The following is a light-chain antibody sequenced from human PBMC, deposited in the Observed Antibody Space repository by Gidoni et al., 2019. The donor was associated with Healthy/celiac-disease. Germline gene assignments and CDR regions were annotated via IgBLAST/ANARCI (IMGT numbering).Light chain of an antibody. CDR2: DAS. J-gene: IGKJ5*01. CDR1: QSVGSY. CDR3: QQRSNWPIT. V-gene: IGKV3-11*01. Sequence: ETVLTQSPATLSLSPGERATLSCRASQSVGSYLAWYQQKPGQAPRLLIYDASDRATGIPARFSGSGSGTDFTLTVSSLEPEDFAVYYCQQRSNWPITFGQGTRLEIK.